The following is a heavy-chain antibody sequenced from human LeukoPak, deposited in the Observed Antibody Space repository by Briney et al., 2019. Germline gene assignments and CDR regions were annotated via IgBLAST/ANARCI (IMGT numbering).Heavy chain of an antibody. Sequence: GGSLRLSCAASGFTFNRDWMHWVRQAPGKGLVWVSRIISDGSTTSYADSVKGRFTISRDNAKNTVYLQMNSLRAEDTAVYYCAREDVDITVATSGAFDIWGQGTMVTVSS. CDR2: IISDGSTT. V-gene: IGHV3-74*01. CDR3: AREDVDITVATSGAFDI. D-gene: IGHD6-19*01. CDR1: GFTFNRDW. J-gene: IGHJ3*02.